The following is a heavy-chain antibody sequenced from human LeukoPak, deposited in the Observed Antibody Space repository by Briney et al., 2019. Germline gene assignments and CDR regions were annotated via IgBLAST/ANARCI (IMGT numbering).Heavy chain of an antibody. Sequence: PGESLKISCKGSGYSFTSYWIGWVRQMPGKGLEWMGIIYPGDSDTRYSPSFQGQVTISADKSISTAYLQWSSLRSEDTAVYYCARGALGGSYSRYYYMDVWGKGTTVTVSS. D-gene: IGHD1-26*01. V-gene: IGHV5-51*01. J-gene: IGHJ6*03. CDR2: IYPGDSDT. CDR1: GYSFTSYW. CDR3: ARGALGGSYSRYYYMDV.